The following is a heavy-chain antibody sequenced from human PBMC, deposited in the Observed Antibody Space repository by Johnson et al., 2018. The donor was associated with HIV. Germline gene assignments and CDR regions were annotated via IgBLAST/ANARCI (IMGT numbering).Heavy chain of an antibody. Sequence: VQLVESGGGLVQPGGSLRLSCAASGITVGTNYMSWVRQAPGKGLEWVSVIYSGDSTYYADSVKGRFTISRDNSKNTLYLQMNNLRTEDTAVFYCARARAGAFDIWGQGTVVTVSS. CDR2: IYSGDST. J-gene: IGHJ3*02. V-gene: IGHV3-66*02. CDR1: GITVGTNY. D-gene: IGHD6-19*01. CDR3: ARARAGAFDI.